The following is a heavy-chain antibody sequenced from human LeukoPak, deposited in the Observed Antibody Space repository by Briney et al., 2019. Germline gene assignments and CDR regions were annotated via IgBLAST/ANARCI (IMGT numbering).Heavy chain of an antibody. CDR2: INPNTGGT. CDR3: AGPKTSGYYYYGMDV. D-gene: IGHD3-10*01. CDR1: GYTSTGYY. Sequence: ASVKVSCKASGYTSTGYYMHWVRQAPGQGLEWMGWINPNTGGTNLAQKFQGRVTMTRDTSISTAYMELSRLRSDDTAVYYCAGPKTSGYYYYGMDVWGQGTTVAVSS. V-gene: IGHV1-2*02. J-gene: IGHJ6*02.